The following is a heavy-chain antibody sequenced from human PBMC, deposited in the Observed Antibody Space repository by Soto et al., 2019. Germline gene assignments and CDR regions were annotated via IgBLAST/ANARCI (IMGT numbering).Heavy chain of an antibody. Sequence: SETLSLTCTVSGGSISSGGYYWSWIRQHPGKGLEWIGYIYYSGSTYYNPSLKSRVTISVDTSKNQFSLKLSSVTAADTAVYYCARVSVISRGIFDYWGQGTLVTVSS. V-gene: IGHV4-31*03. CDR1: GGSISSGGYY. J-gene: IGHJ4*02. CDR3: ARVSVISRGIFDY. D-gene: IGHD3-22*01. CDR2: IYYSGST.